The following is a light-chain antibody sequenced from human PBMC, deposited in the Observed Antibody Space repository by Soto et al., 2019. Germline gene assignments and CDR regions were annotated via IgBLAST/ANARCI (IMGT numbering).Light chain of an antibody. CDR1: DSDIGIYNF. Sequence: QSVLTQPASVSGSPGQSIAISCTGTDSDIGIYNFVSWFQQYPGQAPKLLIFEVSNRPSGVSTRFSGSKSGNTASLTISGLQAADEADYYCSSYTGSSTLVVFGAGTKLTVL. CDR2: EVS. CDR3: SSYTGSSTLVV. J-gene: IGLJ2*01. V-gene: IGLV2-14*01.